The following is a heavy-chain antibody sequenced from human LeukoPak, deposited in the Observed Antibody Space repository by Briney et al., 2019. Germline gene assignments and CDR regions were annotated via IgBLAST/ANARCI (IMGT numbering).Heavy chain of an antibody. CDR2: ISSSSTTI. CDR1: GFTFSPYS. CDR3: ARDLFTYSSSWYVPYDY. D-gene: IGHD6-13*01. Sequence: GGSLRLSCVVSGFTFSPYSMNWVRQAPGKGLEWVSYISSSSTTIYYADSVKGRFTISRGNAKNSLYLQMNSLRDEDTAVYYCARDLFTYSSSWYVPYDYWGQGTLVTVSS. J-gene: IGHJ4*02. V-gene: IGHV3-48*02.